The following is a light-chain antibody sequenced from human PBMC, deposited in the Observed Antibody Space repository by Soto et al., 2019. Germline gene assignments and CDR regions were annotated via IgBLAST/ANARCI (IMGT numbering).Light chain of an antibody. CDR2: GAS. CDR3: LQDINYPWT. V-gene: IGKV4-1*01. J-gene: IGKJ1*01. Sequence: DSVMTQSPDSLALSLGERATINCKSSQSILHSSNNKICLAWYQQKPGKPPKVLIYGASNLQSGVPPRFSGSGSGTDFTLAISSLQPEDSATYYCLQDINYPWTFGQGTKVDIK. CDR1: QSILHSSNNKIC.